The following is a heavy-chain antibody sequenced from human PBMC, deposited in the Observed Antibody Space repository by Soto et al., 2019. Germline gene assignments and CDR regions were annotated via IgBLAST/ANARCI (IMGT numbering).Heavy chain of an antibody. CDR3: ARSGGIAAAGFLNWFDP. CDR2: IYHSGST. J-gene: IGHJ5*02. V-gene: IGHV4-4*02. D-gene: IGHD6-13*01. CDR1: GGSISSSNW. Sequence: QVQLQESGPGLVKPSGTLSLTCAVSGGSISSSNWWSWVRQPPGKGLEWIGEIYHSGSTNYNPSLNSRVTISVDKSKNQFSLKLSSVTAADTTVYYCARSGGIAAAGFLNWFDPWGQGTLVTVSS.